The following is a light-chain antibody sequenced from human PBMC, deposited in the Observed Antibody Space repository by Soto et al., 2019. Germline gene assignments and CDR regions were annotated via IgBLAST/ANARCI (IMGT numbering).Light chain of an antibody. CDR3: SSYATSSPVV. J-gene: IGLJ2*01. V-gene: IGLV2-14*01. CDR1: SSDVGRYNY. Sequence: QSALTQPASVSGSPGQSITISCTGTSSDVGRYNYVSWYQQHPGKAPKLIIYEVSDRPSGVSHRFSASKSGNTASLTISGLQAEDEADYFCSSYATSSPVVFGGGTKLTVL. CDR2: EVS.